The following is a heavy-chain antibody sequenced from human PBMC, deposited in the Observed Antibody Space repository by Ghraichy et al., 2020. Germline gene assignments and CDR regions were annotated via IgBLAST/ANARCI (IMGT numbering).Heavy chain of an antibody. V-gene: IGHV3-23*01. Sequence: LTCAASGFTFSDYAMAWVRQAPGKGLEWVSAISGSGGTALYADSLKGRFTISRDNSKNTLYLQMHSQGVEDTALYYCAKAGYCTGDGCPAYYFYGMDVWGQGTTVTVSS. J-gene: IGHJ6*02. CDR3: AKAGYCTGDGCPAYYFYGMDV. D-gene: IGHD2-8*02. CDR2: ISGSGGTA. CDR1: GFTFSDYA.